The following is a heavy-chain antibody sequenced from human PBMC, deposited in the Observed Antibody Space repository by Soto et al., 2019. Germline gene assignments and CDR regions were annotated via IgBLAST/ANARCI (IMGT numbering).Heavy chain of an antibody. V-gene: IGHV3-13*05. J-gene: IGHJ3*01. CDR3: ARGSYSYGYDAFDV. Sequence: GESLRLSCAASGFTFSSYYMHWVRQPPGKGLEWVSAIGTAGDPYYPGSVKGRFTISRENAKNSLYLQMNSLRAGDTAVYYCARGSYSYGYDAFDVWGQGTMVTVSS. D-gene: IGHD5-18*01. CDR2: IGTAGDP. CDR1: GFTFSSYY.